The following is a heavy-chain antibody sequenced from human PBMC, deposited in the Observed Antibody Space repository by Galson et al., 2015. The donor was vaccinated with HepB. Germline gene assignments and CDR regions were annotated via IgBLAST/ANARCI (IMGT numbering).Heavy chain of an antibody. CDR2: ISANSGNT. CDR3: ARDRDYRFDY. CDR1: GYTFTTNG. D-gene: IGHD4/OR15-4a*01. J-gene: IGHJ4*02. Sequence: SVKVSCKASGYTFTTNGISWVRQAPGQGLEWMGWISANSGNTKYAQNLQGRVTLTRDTSTSTAYLDLRSLRSDDTVAYYCARDRDYRFDYWGQGTLVTVSS. V-gene: IGHV1-18*04.